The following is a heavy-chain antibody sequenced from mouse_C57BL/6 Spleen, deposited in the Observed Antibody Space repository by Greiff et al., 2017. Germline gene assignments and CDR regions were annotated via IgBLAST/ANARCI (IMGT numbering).Heavy chain of an antibody. Sequence: QVQLQQPGTELVKPGASVKLSCKASGYTFTSYWMHWVKQRPGQGLEWIGNINPSNGGTNYNEKFKSKATLTVYKSSSTAYMQLSSLTSEDSAVYYSARMDPFMTTVGAYWGQGTLVTVSA. J-gene: IGHJ3*01. V-gene: IGHV1-53*01. CDR1: GYTFTSYW. D-gene: IGHD1-1*01. CDR3: ARMDPFMTTVGAY. CDR2: INPSNGGT.